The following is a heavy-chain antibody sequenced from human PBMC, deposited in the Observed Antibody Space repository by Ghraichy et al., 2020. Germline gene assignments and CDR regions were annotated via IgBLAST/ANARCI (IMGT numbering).Heavy chain of an antibody. CDR2: ISAYNGNT. V-gene: IGHV1-18*01. Sequence: ASVKVSCKASGYTFTSYGISWVRQAPGQGLEGMGWISAYNGNTNYAQKLQGRVTMTTDTSTSTAYMELRSLRSDDTAVYYCARGGYCSGGSCYYYYGMDVWGQGTTVTVSS. CDR3: ARGGYCSGGSCYYYYGMDV. J-gene: IGHJ6*02. CDR1: GYTFTSYG. D-gene: IGHD2-15*01.